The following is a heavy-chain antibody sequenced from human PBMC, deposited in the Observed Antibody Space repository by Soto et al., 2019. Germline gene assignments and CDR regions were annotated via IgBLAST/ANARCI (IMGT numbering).Heavy chain of an antibody. Sequence: QVQLVQSGAEVKKPGASVKVSCKASRYSFTSYAIYWVRQAPGQRLEWMGWINAGNGNTKYSQKLQGRVTFTGDTSASTAHMELSSLRSEDTAVYFCSRGVENIVVVLDVFGYYGMDVWGQGTKVTVSS. J-gene: IGHJ6*02. V-gene: IGHV1-3*01. D-gene: IGHD2-2*01. CDR3: SRGVENIVVVLDVFGYYGMDV. CDR1: RYSFTSYA. CDR2: INAGNGNT.